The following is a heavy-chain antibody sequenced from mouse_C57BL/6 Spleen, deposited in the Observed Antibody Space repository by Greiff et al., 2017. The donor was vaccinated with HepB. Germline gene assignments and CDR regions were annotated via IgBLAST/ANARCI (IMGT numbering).Heavy chain of an antibody. CDR3: ARTGTDWFAY. Sequence: VQVVESGAELVKPGASVKISCKASGYAFSSYWMNWVKQRPGKGLEWIGQIYPGDGDTNYNGKFKGKATLTADKSSSTAYMQLSSLTSEDSAVYFCARTGTDWFAYWGQGTLVTVSA. CDR1: GYAFSSYW. J-gene: IGHJ3*01. V-gene: IGHV1-80*01. D-gene: IGHD4-1*01. CDR2: IYPGDGDT.